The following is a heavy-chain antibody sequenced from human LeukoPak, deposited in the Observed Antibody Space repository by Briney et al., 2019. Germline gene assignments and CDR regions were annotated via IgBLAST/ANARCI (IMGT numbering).Heavy chain of an antibody. D-gene: IGHD1-26*01. V-gene: IGHV1-18*01. J-gene: IGHJ5*02. CDR2: ISAYNGNT. CDR3: AKNKWESWFDP. Sequence: ASVKVSCKASGYTFTSSGISWVRQAPGQGLEWMGWISAYNGNTHYVQNLQGRVTMTTDTSTSTAYMELRSLRSDDTAVYYCAKNKWESWFDPWGQETLVAVSS. CDR1: GYTFTSSG.